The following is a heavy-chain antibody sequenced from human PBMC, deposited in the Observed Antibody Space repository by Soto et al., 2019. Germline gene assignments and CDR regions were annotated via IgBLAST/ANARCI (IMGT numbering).Heavy chain of an antibody. D-gene: IGHD6-13*01. J-gene: IGHJ4*02. CDR2: INPNSGGT. Sequence: ASVKVSCKASGYTFTGYYMHWVRQAPGQGLEWMGWINPNSGGTNYAQKFQGRVTMTRDTSISTAYMELSRLRSDDTAVYYCARDLTGYSSTGLFDYWGQGTLVTVSS. V-gene: IGHV1-2*02. CDR3: ARDLTGYSSTGLFDY. CDR1: GYTFTGYY.